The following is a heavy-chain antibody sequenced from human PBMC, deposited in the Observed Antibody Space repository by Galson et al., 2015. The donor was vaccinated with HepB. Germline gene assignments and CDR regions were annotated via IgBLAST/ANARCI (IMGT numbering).Heavy chain of an antibody. V-gene: IGHV4-34*01. Sequence: LTCAVYGGSFSGYYWSWIRQPPGKGLEWIGEINHSGSTNYNPSLKNRVTISVDTSKNQFSLKLSSVTAADTAVYYCARALTYYDILTGYQPGFDYWGQGTLVTVSS. J-gene: IGHJ4*02. CDR3: ARALTYYDILTGYQPGFDY. D-gene: IGHD3-9*01. CDR2: INHSGST. CDR1: GGSFSGYY.